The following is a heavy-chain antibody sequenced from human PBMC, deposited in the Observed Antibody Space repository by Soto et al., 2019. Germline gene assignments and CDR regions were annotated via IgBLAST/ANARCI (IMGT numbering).Heavy chain of an antibody. J-gene: IGHJ4*02. CDR3: VRAGYCSGGSCFHGNCDY. CDR2: INPNGGST. CDR1: GYTFTTYY. Sequence: QVQLVQSGAEVKRPGASVKVSCKASGYTFTTYYMHWVRQAPGQGLEWLGIINPNGGSTTYGQKFQGRVTMTRDTATSTVYLELSSLGSEDTAVYYCVRAGYCSGGSCFHGNCDYWGQGTLVTVSA. V-gene: IGHV1-46*01. D-gene: IGHD2-15*01.